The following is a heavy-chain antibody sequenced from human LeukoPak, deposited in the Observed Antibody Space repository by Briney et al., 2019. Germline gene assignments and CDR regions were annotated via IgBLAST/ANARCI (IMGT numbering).Heavy chain of an antibody. CDR3: ARHQYGSSGAFDI. Sequence: GESLKISCKGSGYSFSNYWIGWVRQMPGKGLEWMGIIYPGDSDTRYSPSFQGQVTISADKSISTAYLQWSSLKASDIAMYYCARHQYGSSGAFDIWGQGTMVTVSS. D-gene: IGHD6-6*01. CDR2: IYPGDSDT. V-gene: IGHV5-51*01. J-gene: IGHJ3*02. CDR1: GYSFSNYW.